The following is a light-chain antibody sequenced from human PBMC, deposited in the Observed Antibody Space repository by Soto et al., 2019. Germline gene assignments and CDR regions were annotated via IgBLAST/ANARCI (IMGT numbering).Light chain of an antibody. Sequence: ETVMTQSPATLPVSPGERATLSCRASQSARISLGWYQQKPGQAPRLLIYDVSTRATGVPARFSGSGSGTEFTLTISSPQSEDFAVYYCQQYNNWPPTFGQGTRLEI. CDR2: DVS. V-gene: IGKV3-15*01. CDR3: QQYNNWPPT. CDR1: QSARIS. J-gene: IGKJ5*01.